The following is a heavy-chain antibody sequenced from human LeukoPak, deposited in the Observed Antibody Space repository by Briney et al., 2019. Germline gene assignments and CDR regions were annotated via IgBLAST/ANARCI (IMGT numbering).Heavy chain of an antibody. CDR2: ISTSGRYI. D-gene: IGHD5-24*01. J-gene: IGHJ4*02. V-gene: IGHV3-21*01. CDR1: GFTFSSYW. CDR3: ARRIDGYNTNYFDY. Sequence: GGSLRLSCAASGFTFSSYWMSWVRQAPGKGLQWVSSISTSGRYIYYADSLKGRFTISRDNGKNSLYLQMNSLSAEDTALYYCARRIDGYNTNYFDYWGQGTLVTVSS.